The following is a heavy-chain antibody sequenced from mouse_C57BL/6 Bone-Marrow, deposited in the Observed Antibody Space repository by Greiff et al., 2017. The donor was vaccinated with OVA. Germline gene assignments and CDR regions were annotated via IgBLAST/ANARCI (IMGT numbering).Heavy chain of an antibody. J-gene: IGHJ4*01. CDR2: IYPRDGST. CDR3: ARSSKLTGFYYAMDY. D-gene: IGHD4-1*01. CDR1: GYTFTSYD. V-gene: IGHV1-85*01. Sequence: QVQLKESGPELVKPGASVKLSCKASGYTFTSYDINWVKQRPGQGLEWIGWIYPRDGSTKYNEKFKGKATLTVDTSSSTAYMELHSLTSEDSAVYFCARSSKLTGFYYAMDYWGQGTSVTVSP.